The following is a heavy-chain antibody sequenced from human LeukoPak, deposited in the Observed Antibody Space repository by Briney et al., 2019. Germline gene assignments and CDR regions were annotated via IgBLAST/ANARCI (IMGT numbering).Heavy chain of an antibody. CDR2: INPSGGST. V-gene: IGHV1-46*01. CDR3: ARRVPYDSGNYYNPLGY. J-gene: IGHJ4*02. CDR1: GYTFTSYY. D-gene: IGHD3-10*01. Sequence: ASVKVSCKASGYTFTSYYMNWVRQAPGQGLEWMGIINPSGGSTSHAQKFQGRVTMTRDTSTSTVYMELSSLRSEDTAVYYCARRVPYDSGNYYNPLGYWGQGTLVTVSS.